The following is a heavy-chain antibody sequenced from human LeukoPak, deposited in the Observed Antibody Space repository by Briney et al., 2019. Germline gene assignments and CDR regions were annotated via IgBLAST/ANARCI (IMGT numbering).Heavy chain of an antibody. V-gene: IGHV3-23*01. J-gene: IGHJ5*01. CDR3: AKAGYCSGTTCYPPPMDDS. CDR2: ISGSGYNT. D-gene: IGHD2-2*01. CDR1: GFTFINYA. Sequence: PGGSLRLSCAASGFTFINYAMSWVRQAPGKGLGWVSGISGSGYNTYYADSVKGRFTVSRDNSKNTLYLQMNGLRAEDTAVYYCAKAGYCSGTTCYPPPMDDSWGQGTLVTVSS.